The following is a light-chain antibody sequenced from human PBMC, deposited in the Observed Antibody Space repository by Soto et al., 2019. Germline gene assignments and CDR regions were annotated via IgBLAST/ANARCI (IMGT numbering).Light chain of an antibody. Sequence: IQLTQSPSSLSASVGDRVTITCRASQGIGSYLAWYQQKPGEAPKLLIFAASTLQSGVPSRFSGSGSGTDFTLTISSLQAEDFATYYCQQLNTYPSTFGGGTKVDIK. CDR3: QQLNTYPST. CDR1: QGIGSY. V-gene: IGKV1-9*01. CDR2: AAS. J-gene: IGKJ4*01.